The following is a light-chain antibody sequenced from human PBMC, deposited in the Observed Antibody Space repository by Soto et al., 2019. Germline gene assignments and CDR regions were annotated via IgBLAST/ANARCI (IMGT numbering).Light chain of an antibody. CDR1: QSVGNK. Sequence: EIVVTRSPATLSVSPGERATLSCRASQSVGNKVAWYQHKPGQTPRLIIYDISTRAAGVPARFSGSGYGTDFTLSISSLQSEDFAVYYCQQYNIWRSITFGQGTRLEIK. V-gene: IGKV3-15*01. CDR2: DIS. J-gene: IGKJ5*01. CDR3: QQYNIWRSIT.